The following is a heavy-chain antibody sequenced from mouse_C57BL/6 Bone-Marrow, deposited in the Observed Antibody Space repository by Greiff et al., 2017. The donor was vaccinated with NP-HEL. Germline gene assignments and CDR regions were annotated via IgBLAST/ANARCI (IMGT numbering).Heavy chain of an antibody. CDR2: IYPRSGNT. V-gene: IGHV1-81*01. CDR1: GYTFTSYG. Sequence: VQLQESGAELARPGASVKLSCKASGYTFTSYGISWVKQRTGQGLEWIGEIYPRSGNTYYNEKFKGKATLTADKSSSTAYMELRSLTSEDSAVYFCARISYYAMDYWGQGTSVTVSS. J-gene: IGHJ4*01. CDR3: ARISYYAMDY.